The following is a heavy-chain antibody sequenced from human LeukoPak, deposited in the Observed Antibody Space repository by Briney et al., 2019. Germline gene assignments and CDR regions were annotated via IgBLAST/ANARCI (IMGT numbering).Heavy chain of an antibody. J-gene: IGHJ3*02. Sequence: PGGSLRLSCAASGFTFSSYWMHWVRQAPGKGLVWVSRINSDGSSTSYADSVKGRFTISRDNAKNTLYLQMNSLRAEDTAVCYCARQVVTLSSDAFDIWGQGTMVTVSS. CDR3: ARQVVTLSSDAFDI. V-gene: IGHV3-74*01. CDR1: GFTFSSYW. CDR2: INSDGSST. D-gene: IGHD2-21*02.